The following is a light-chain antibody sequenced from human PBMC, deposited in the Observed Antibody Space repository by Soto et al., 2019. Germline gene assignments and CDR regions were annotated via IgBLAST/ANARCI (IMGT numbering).Light chain of an antibody. CDR1: QSVSSS. CDR3: QQRNSWPPGFT. J-gene: IGKJ3*01. CDR2: GAS. V-gene: IGKV3-11*01. Sequence: VLTQSPATLSLSPGERATLSCRASQSVSSSLAWYQQKPGQAPRLLIYGASNRATGIPARFSGSGSGTDFTLTISSLEPEDFAVYYCQQRNSWPPGFTFVPGTRVDIK.